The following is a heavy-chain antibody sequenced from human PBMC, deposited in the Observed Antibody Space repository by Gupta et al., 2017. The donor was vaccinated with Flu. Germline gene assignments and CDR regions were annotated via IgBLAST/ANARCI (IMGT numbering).Heavy chain of an antibody. CDR3: AGGLALDY. V-gene: IGHV3-7*04. D-gene: IGHD3-16*01. Sequence: EVQVVESGGGLVQPGGSLRLSCAASGFTFSRYWMTWVRQAPGRGPEWVANRHQNGYERYDMDSVKGRFTISRDNAKNSVYLQMNSLRAEDTAVYYWAGGLALDYWGQGTVVTVSS. J-gene: IGHJ4*02. CDR2: RHQNGYER. CDR1: GFTFSRYW.